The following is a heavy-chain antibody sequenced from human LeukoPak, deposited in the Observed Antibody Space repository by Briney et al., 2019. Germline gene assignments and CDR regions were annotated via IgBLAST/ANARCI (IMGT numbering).Heavy chain of an antibody. J-gene: IGHJ6*03. CDR2: INPSGLWS. D-gene: IGHD1-26*01. CDR1: GYTFTTHY. Sequence: ASVKVSCKASGYTFTTHYMHWVRQAPGQGLERVGVINPSGLWSSSAQQFQGRVTMTRDTSTSTVYMELSSLRSEDTAVYYCARAGNSGSYYFFGYMDVWGKGTTVTVSS. CDR3: ARAGNSGSYYFFGYMDV. V-gene: IGHV1-46*01.